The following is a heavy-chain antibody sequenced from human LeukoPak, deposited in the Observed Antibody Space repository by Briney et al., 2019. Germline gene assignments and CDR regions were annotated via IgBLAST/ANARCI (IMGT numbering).Heavy chain of an antibody. CDR2: ISAYNGNT. Sequence: ASVRVSCKASGCTFTSYGISWVRQAPGQGLEWMGWISAYNGNTNYAQKLQGRVTMTTDTSTSTAYMELRSLRSDDTAVYYCARDLEGYYYGSGSYSVPLDYWGQGTLVTVSS. CDR1: GCTFTSYG. V-gene: IGHV1-18*01. D-gene: IGHD3-10*01. J-gene: IGHJ4*02. CDR3: ARDLEGYYYGSGSYSVPLDY.